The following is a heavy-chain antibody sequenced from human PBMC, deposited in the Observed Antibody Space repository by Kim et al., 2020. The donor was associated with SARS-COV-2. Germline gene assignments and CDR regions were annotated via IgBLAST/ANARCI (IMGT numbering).Heavy chain of an antibody. CDR1: GFTFSSYG. CDR3: AKDLYYYDSSGPVCPST. D-gene: IGHD3-22*01. V-gene: IGHV3-30*18. Sequence: GGSLRLSCAASGFTFSSYGMHWVRQAPGKGLEWVAVISYDGSNKYYADSVKGRFTISRDNSKNTLYLQMNSLRAEDTAVYYCAKDLYYYDSSGPVCPSTWGQGTLVTVSS. J-gene: IGHJ5*02. CDR2: ISYDGSNK.